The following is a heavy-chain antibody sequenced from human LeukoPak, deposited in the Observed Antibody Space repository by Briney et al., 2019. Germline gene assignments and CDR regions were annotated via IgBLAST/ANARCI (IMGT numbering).Heavy chain of an antibody. CDR2: ISGSGVTI. V-gene: IGHV3-11*01. D-gene: IGHD4-17*01. Sequence: PGGSLRLSCAASGFTFSDFYMSWIRQAPGKGLEWVSSISGSGVTIYYADSVKGRFTISRDNAKNSLYLQMNSLRAEDTAVYYCARDYGDSRSYYYGMDVWGQGTTVTVSS. CDR1: GFTFSDFY. CDR3: ARDYGDSRSYYYGMDV. J-gene: IGHJ6*02.